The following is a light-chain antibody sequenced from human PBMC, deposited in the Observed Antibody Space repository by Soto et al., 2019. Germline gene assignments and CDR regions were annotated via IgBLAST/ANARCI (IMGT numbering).Light chain of an antibody. Sequence: QSALTQPASVSGSPGQSITISCTGTSSDVGTYDLVSWYQHHSDKAPKLIIYEVSTRPSGVSNRFSGSKSGNAASLTISGLQAEDEADYYCCSYAGTTTSHWVFGGGTKLTVL. J-gene: IGLJ3*02. CDR3: CSYAGTTTSHWV. CDR2: EVS. V-gene: IGLV2-23*02. CDR1: SSDVGTYDL.